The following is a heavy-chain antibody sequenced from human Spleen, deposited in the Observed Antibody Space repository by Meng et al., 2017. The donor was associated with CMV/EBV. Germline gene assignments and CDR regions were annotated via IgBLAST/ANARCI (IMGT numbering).Heavy chain of an antibody. Sequence: GGSLRLSCAGSGFTFSSYAMSWVRQAPGQGLEWVSPITASGGSSYYADSVKGRFTVSRDNSKNTLYLQLNSLRAEDTAVYYCAKAYSSSWYREYYDFWGQGTLVTVSS. D-gene: IGHD6-13*01. J-gene: IGHJ4*02. CDR2: ITASGGSS. CDR1: GFTFSSYA. V-gene: IGHV3-23*01. CDR3: AKAYSSSWYREYYDF.